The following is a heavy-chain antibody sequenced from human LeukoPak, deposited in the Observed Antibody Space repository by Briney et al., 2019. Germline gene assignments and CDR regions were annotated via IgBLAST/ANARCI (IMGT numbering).Heavy chain of an antibody. CDR1: GFTFTTYG. Sequence: PGRSLRLSCAASGFTFTTYGMHWVRQAPGKGLEWVAIIWYDGSNKYYADSVKGRFTISRDNSKNTLYLQMNSLRAEGTAVYYCAAGEPYVYWGQGTLVTVSS. CDR2: IWYDGSNK. V-gene: IGHV3-33*01. D-gene: IGHD1-14*01. J-gene: IGHJ4*02. CDR3: AAGEPYVY.